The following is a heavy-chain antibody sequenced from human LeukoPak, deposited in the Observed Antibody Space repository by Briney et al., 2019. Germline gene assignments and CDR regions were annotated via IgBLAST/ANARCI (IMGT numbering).Heavy chain of an antibody. Sequence: ASVKVFCKASGYTFTGYYMQWVRQAPGQGLEWMGWINPNSGGTNYAQKFQGRVTMTRDTSISTAYMELSRLRSDDTAVYYCARTSESYDFWSGSGDLMDIWGQGTTVTVSS. D-gene: IGHD3-3*01. J-gene: IGHJ6*02. V-gene: IGHV1-2*02. CDR2: INPNSGGT. CDR1: GYTFTGYY. CDR3: ARTSESYDFWSGSGDLMDI.